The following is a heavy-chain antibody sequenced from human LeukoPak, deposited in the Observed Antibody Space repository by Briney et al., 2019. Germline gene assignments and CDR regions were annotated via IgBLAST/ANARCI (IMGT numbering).Heavy chain of an antibody. J-gene: IGHJ4*02. V-gene: IGHV4-39*01. CDR3: ARHAGGISATGTRPFDY. CDR1: GASFSSSTYY. Sequence: SETLSLTCTVPGASFSSSTYYWDWIRQPPGKGLEWIGSIYYSGSTYYNPSLKSRVTMSVDTSKNQFSLKLSSVTAADTAVYYCARHAGGISATGTRPFDYWGQGTLVTVSS. CDR2: IYYSGST. D-gene: IGHD6-13*01.